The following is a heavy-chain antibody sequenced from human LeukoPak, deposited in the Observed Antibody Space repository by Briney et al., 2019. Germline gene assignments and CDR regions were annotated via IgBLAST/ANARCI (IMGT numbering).Heavy chain of an antibody. CDR3: ARARTPARKYNWNYYYMDV. V-gene: IGHV1-8*01. CDR1: GYTFTSYD. Sequence: ASVKVSCKASGYTFTSYDINWVRQATGQGLEWMGWMNPNSGNTGYAQKFQGRVTMTRNTSISTAYMELSSLRSEDTAVYYCARARTPARKYNWNYYYMDVWGKGTTVTVSS. CDR2: MNPNSGNT. J-gene: IGHJ6*03. D-gene: IGHD1-20*01.